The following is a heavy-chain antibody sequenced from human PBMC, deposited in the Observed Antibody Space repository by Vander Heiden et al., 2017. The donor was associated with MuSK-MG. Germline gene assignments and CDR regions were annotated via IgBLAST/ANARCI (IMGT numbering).Heavy chain of an antibody. D-gene: IGHD2-21*01. Sequence: EVQLLESGGGLVQPGGSLRLSGAASGSTFPSHAMSWVRQAPGKGLEWVSAISGSGGSTYYADSVKGRFTISRDNSKNTLYLQMNSLRAEDTAVYYCAKASPSKGGGGRAPFDYWGQGTLVTVSS. CDR1: GSTFPSHA. CDR3: AKASPSKGGGGRAPFDY. CDR2: ISGSGGST. V-gene: IGHV3-23*01. J-gene: IGHJ4*02.